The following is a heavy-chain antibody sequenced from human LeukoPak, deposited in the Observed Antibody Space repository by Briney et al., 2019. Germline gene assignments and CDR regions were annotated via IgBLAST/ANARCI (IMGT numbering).Heavy chain of an antibody. CDR1: GFAFRSYW. Sequence: GGSLRLSCAASGFAFRSYWMRWVRQAPGKGPEWVAAIKGDESEIYYVDSVKGRFTISRDKTKNSLYLQMNNLRAEDTAVFYCARDVSWGQGTLVTVSS. J-gene: IGHJ5*02. D-gene: IGHD5/OR15-5a*01. CDR2: IKGDESEI. V-gene: IGHV3-7*04. CDR3: ARDVS.